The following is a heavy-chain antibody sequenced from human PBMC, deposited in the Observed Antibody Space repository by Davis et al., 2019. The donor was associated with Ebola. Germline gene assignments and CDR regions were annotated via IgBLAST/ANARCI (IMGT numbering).Heavy chain of an antibody. D-gene: IGHD1-1*01. J-gene: IGHJ6*02. CDR2: IFYSGST. Sequence: SETLSLTCTVSGGSISSDGYFWSWIRQHPGKGLEWIGYIFYSGSTYYNPSLKSRVTISVDTSKNQFSLKLSSVTAADTAVYYCARDLSPTTGLYYYGMDVWGQGTTVTVSS. CDR1: GGSISSDGYF. CDR3: ARDLSPTTGLYYYGMDV. V-gene: IGHV4-31*03.